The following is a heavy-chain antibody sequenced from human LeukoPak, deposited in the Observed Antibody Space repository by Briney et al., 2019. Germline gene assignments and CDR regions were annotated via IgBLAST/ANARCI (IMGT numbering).Heavy chain of an antibody. Sequence: SQTLSLTCAVSGGSISSGGYSWSWIRQPPGKGLEWIGYIHDGGSTSYNPSLRSRLTISVDRSKNQFSLKLSSMTAADTAVYYCVRAPTRYGSGSADYYYYGMDVWGKGTTVTVSS. CDR3: VRAPTRYGSGSADYYYYGMDV. J-gene: IGHJ6*04. CDR1: GGSISSGGYS. D-gene: IGHD3-10*01. CDR2: IHDGGST. V-gene: IGHV4-30-2*01.